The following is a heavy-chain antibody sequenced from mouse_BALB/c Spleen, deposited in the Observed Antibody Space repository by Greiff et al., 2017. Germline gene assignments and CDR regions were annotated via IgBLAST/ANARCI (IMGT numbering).Heavy chain of an antibody. D-gene: IGHD2-14*01. CDR2: ISSGSSTI. V-gene: IGHV5-17*02. CDR3: ARTGRYDYYFDY. Sequence: EVMLVESGGGLVQPGGSRKLSCAASGFTFSSFGMHWVRQAPEKGLEWVAYISSGSSTIYYADTVKGRFTISRDNPKNTLFPQMTSLRSEDTAMYFCARTGRYDYYFDYWGQGTTLTVSS. CDR1: GFTFSSFG. J-gene: IGHJ2*01.